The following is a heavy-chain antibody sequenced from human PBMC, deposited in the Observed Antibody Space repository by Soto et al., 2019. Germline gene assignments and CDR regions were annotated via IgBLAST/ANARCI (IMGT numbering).Heavy chain of an antibody. CDR1: GGSLSGYY. D-gene: IGHD6-19*01. Sequence: PSETLSLTCTVSGGSLSGYYWSWLRQPPGKGLEWIGYIYNIGSTNYNPSLRSRVTMSIDTSQEQFSLKLSSVTATDTAVYYCARHVNLPLAGNGLDTWGQGTLVTVSS. CDR3: ARHVNLPLAGNGLDT. J-gene: IGHJ5*02. CDR2: IYNIGST. V-gene: IGHV4-59*08.